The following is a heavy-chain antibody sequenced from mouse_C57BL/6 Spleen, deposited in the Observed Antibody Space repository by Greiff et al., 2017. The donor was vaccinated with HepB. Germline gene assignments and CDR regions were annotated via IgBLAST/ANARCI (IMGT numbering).Heavy chain of an antibody. CDR2: IYPGDGDT. V-gene: IGHV1-82*01. Sequence: VQLQQSGPELVKPGASVKISCKASGYAFSSSWMNWVKQRPGKGLEWIGRIYPGDGDTNYNGKFKGKATLTADKSSSTAYMQLSSLTSEDSAVYFCARPTLRGYAMDYWGQGTSVTVSS. CDR3: ARPTLRGYAMDY. CDR1: GYAFSSSW. D-gene: IGHD3-2*02. J-gene: IGHJ4*01.